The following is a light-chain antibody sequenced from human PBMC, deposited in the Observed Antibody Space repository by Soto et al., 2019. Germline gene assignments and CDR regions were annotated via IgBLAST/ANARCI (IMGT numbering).Light chain of an antibody. V-gene: IGKV3-15*01. CDR1: QSVSIN. CDR2: AAS. CDR3: QQYNDWPQRT. J-gene: IGKJ2*01. Sequence: EIGMTQSPATLSVSPGERVTLSCRASQSVSINLAWYQQKSGQAPRLLIYAASTRATGIPARFSGSGSGTDFTLTISSLQSEDFALYYCQQYNDWPQRTFGQGTKVEIK.